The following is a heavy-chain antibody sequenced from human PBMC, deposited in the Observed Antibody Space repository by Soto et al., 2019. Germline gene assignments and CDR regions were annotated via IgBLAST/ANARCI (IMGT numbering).Heavy chain of an antibody. V-gene: IGHV3-23*01. CDR3: AKGRLVESSGWEEFQH. CDR2: ISGSGGST. D-gene: IGHD6-19*01. J-gene: IGHJ1*01. Sequence: GGSLRLSCAASGFTFSSYAMSWVRQAPGKGLEWVSAISGSGGSTYYADSVKGRFTISRDNSKNTLYLQMNSLRAEDTAVYYCAKGRLVESSGWEEFQHWGQGTLVTVSS. CDR1: GFTFSSYA.